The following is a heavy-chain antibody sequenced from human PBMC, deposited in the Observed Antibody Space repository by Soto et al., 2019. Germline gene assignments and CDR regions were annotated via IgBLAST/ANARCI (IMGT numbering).Heavy chain of an antibody. Sequence: SETLSLTCAVYGGSFSGYYWSWIRQPPGKGLEWIGEINHSGSTNYNPSLKSRVTISVDTSKNQFSLKLSSVTAADTAVYYCARGHGDSSSWYASDAFDIWGQGTMVTVSS. CDR2: INHSGST. CDR3: ARGHGDSSSWYASDAFDI. D-gene: IGHD6-13*01. CDR1: GGSFSGYY. J-gene: IGHJ3*02. V-gene: IGHV4-34*01.